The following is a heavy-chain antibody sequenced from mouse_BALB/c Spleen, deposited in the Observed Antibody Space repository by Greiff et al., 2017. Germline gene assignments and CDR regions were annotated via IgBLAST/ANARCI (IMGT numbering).Heavy chain of an antibody. Sequence: LQQPGSELVRPGASVKLSCKASGYTFTSYWMHWVKQRPGQGLEWIGNIYPGSGSTNYDEKFKSKATLTVDTSSSTAYMQLSSLTSEDSAVYYCARNYYGSSYDWYFDVWGAGTTVTVSS. CDR2: IYPGSGST. D-gene: IGHD1-1*01. J-gene: IGHJ1*01. CDR1: GYTFTSYW. CDR3: ARNYYGSSYDWYFDV. V-gene: IGHV1S22*01.